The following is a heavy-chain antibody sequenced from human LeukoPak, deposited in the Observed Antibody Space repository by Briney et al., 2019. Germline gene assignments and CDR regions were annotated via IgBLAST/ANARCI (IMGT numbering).Heavy chain of an antibody. CDR1: GFTFSSYA. J-gene: IGHJ4*02. CDR3: AKDLGYGDYSKLPYFDY. Sequence: GGSLRLSCAASGFTFSSYAMSWVRQAPGKELEWVSAISGSGGSTYYADSVKGRFTISRDNSKNTLYLQMNSLRAEDTAVYYCAKDLGYGDYSKLPYFDYWGQGTLVTVSS. V-gene: IGHV3-23*01. D-gene: IGHD4-17*01. CDR2: ISGSGGST.